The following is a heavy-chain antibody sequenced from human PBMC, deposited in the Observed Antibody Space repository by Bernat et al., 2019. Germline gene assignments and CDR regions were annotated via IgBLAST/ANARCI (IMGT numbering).Heavy chain of an antibody. CDR2: ISNSGDTT. J-gene: IGHJ6*02. D-gene: IGHD1-1*01. V-gene: IGHV3-23*01. CDR3: AKWSGTTIYYYGMDV. CDR1: GFTFNKCA. Sequence: VQLLESGGGLVQPGGSPRLSCATSGFTFNKCAMSWVRQAPGRGLEWVSGISNSGDTTYYADSVKGRFTISRDYSKSSLYLQMNSLRAEDTAVYYCAKWSGTTIYYYGMDVWGQGTTVTVSS.